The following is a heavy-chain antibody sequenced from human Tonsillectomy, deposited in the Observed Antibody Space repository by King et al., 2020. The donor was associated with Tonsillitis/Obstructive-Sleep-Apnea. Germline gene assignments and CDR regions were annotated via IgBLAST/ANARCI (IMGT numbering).Heavy chain of an antibody. CDR3: ANGSNFCSSSGNSYIDF. CDR1: GFPFSSYS. Sequence: VQLVESGGGLVQPGGSLRLSCAASGFPFSSYSMIWVRQAPGKGLEWVSSISSSGGSTYSADSVKGRFTISRDNSKNTLFLQLNSLRAEDTAVYYCANGSNFCSSSGNSYIDFWGQGTLVTVSS. D-gene: IGHD6-6*01. CDR2: ISSSGGST. V-gene: IGHV3-23*04. J-gene: IGHJ4*02.